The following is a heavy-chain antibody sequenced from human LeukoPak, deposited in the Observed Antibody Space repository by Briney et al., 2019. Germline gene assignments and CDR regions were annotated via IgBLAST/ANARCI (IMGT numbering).Heavy chain of an antibody. CDR3: ARDAAETAMAEDY. J-gene: IGHJ4*02. Sequence: ASVKVSCKASGYTFTGHYMHWLRQAPGQGLEWMGWINPHSGDTKYAQKFQGRVTMTRDTSISTAYMELSRLRSDDTAVYYCARDAAETAMAEDYWGQGTLVTVSS. CDR2: INPHSGDT. CDR1: GYTFTGHY. V-gene: IGHV1-2*02. D-gene: IGHD5-18*01.